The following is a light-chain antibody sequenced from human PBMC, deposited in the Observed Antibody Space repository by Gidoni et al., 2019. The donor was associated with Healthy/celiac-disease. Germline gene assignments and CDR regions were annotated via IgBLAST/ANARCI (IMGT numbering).Light chain of an antibody. CDR3: QAWDSNAEF. Sequence: SYELTQPPSVSVSPGQTASITCSGDRLGDKYTYWYQQKPGQSPVLVIYQDTKRPSGIPERFSGSNSGNTATLTISGTQALDEADYYCQAWDSNAEFFGTGTKVTV. CDR2: QDT. V-gene: IGLV3-1*01. CDR1: RLGDKY. J-gene: IGLJ1*01.